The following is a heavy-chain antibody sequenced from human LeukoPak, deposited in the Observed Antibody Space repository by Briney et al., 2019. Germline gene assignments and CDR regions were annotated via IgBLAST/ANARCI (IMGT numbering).Heavy chain of an antibody. Sequence: SESLSLTCTVSGGSISSYCWSWIRQPAGKGLEWIGRIYTSGSNNYNPSLKSRVTMSVDTSKNHFSLKLSSVTAADTAVYYCARDKARDWLLFDYWGQGTLVTVSS. CDR3: ARDKARDWLLFDY. D-gene: IGHD3-9*01. CDR1: GGSISSYC. CDR2: IYTSGSN. J-gene: IGHJ4*02. V-gene: IGHV4-4*07.